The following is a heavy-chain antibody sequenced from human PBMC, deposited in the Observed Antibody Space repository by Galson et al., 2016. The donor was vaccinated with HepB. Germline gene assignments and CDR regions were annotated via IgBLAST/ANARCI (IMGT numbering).Heavy chain of an antibody. D-gene: IGHD1-7*01. CDR3: ARHAGTSYENYYMDV. CDR2: IYYSGTS. J-gene: IGHJ6*03. V-gene: IGHV4-39*01. Sequence: SETLSLTCTVSGGSISSSYYWAWIRQPPGKGLEWIASIYYSGTSYYKPSLTSRVTISVDTSKSPSSLKVRSVTAADTAGYYCARHAGTSYENYYMDVWGRGTTVAVSS. CDR1: GGSISSSYY.